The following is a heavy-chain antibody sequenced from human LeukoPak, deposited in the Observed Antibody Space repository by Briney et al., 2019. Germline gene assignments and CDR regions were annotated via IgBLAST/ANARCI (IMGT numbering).Heavy chain of an antibody. D-gene: IGHD3-9*01. CDR2: ISAYNGNT. V-gene: IGHV1-18*01. CDR1: GGTFSSYA. CDR3: ARATWATYYDILTGLPPEYYFDY. J-gene: IGHJ4*02. Sequence: ASVKVSCKASGGTFSSYAISWVRQAPGQGLEWMGWISAYNGNTNYAQKLQGRVTMTTDTSTSTAYMELRSLRSDDTAVYYCARATWATYYDILTGLPPEYYFDYWGQGTLVTVSS.